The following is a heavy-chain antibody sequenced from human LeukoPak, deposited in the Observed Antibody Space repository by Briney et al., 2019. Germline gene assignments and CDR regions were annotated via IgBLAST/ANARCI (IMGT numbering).Heavy chain of an antibody. CDR3: ARSEGIVVVPAAGPFDY. CDR1: GYTFTSYG. V-gene: IGHV1-18*01. Sequence: ASVKVSCKASGYTFTSYGISWVRQAPGQGLEWMGWISAYNGNTNYAQKLQGRVTMTTDTSTSTAYKELRSLISDDTAVYYCARSEGIVVVPAAGPFDYWGQGTLVTVSS. D-gene: IGHD2-2*01. CDR2: ISAYNGNT. J-gene: IGHJ4*02.